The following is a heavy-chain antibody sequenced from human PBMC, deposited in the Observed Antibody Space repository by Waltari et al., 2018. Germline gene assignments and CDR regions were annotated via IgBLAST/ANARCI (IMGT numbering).Heavy chain of an antibody. CDR2: GHNNGGT. Sequence: QVQLQESGPGLVEPSETVSLTCGVSGGSISSYFWNWIRQPPGKGLEWIGYGHNNGGTKYNPSRKRRATISVDRSSNQVTLRLTSATTADTAVYYCAQWNAPNRCFDSWGQGTLVIVSS. CDR1: GGSISSYF. D-gene: IGHD1-1*01. J-gene: IGHJ4*02. CDR3: AQWNAPNRCFDS. V-gene: IGHV4-59*12.